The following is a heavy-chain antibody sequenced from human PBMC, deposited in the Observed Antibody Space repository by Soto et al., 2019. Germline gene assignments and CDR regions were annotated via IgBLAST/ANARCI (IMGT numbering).Heavy chain of an antibody. D-gene: IGHD3-10*01. CDR2: IYWDDDK. J-gene: IGHJ4*02. V-gene: IGHV2-5*02. Sequence: QITLKESGPTLVKPTQTLTLTCTFSGFSLSTSGVGVGWIRQPPGKALEWLALIYWDDDKRYSPSLKSRLTTTNDTSKNHVVLTMTNKDPVDTATYYCAHKSTHYYGSGSYADWGQGTLVTVSS. CDR3: AHKSTHYYGSGSYAD. CDR1: GFSLSTSGVG.